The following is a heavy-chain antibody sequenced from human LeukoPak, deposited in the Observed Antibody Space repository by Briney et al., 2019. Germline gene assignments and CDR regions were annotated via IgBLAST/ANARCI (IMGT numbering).Heavy chain of an antibody. CDR3: ARGRRSGGITMIRGVKDRGWFDP. J-gene: IGHJ5*02. V-gene: IGHV3-30*02. CDR1: GFTFTSHG. Sequence: GGSLRLSCAASGFTFTSHGMHWVRQAPGKGLEWVAHIRYDGSNKYYADSVKGRFTISRDDSKKMLYLQMNSLRPEDTAVYYCARGRRSGGITMIRGVKDRGWFDPWGQGTLVTASS. D-gene: IGHD3-10*01. CDR2: IRYDGSNK.